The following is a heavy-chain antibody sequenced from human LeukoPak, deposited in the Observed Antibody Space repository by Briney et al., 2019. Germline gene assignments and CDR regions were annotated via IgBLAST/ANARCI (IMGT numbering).Heavy chain of an antibody. J-gene: IGHJ5*02. CDR1: GFTVSSNY. Sequence: GGSLRLSCAASGFTVSSNYMSWVRQAPGKGLEWVSVIYSGGSTYYADSVKGRFTISRDNSKNTLYLQMNSLRAEDTAVYYCARDPRSGSGSAWGQGTLVTVSS. D-gene: IGHD6-19*01. CDR2: IYSGGST. V-gene: IGHV3-66*01. CDR3: ARDPRSGSGSA.